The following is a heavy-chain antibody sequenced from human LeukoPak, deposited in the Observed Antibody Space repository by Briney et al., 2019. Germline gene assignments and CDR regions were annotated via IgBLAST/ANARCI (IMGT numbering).Heavy chain of an antibody. Sequence: GGSLRLSCVASGFTFSNYAMSWVRQAPGMGLEWVSALSGSGTKTYYADSMKGRFTISRDNSKTTLYLQVNSLRAEDTAVYYCAKHPDVGSYYYFQHWGQGTLVTVSS. CDR3: AKHPDVGSYYYFQH. CDR2: LSGSGTKT. V-gene: IGHV3-23*01. CDR1: GFTFSNYA. D-gene: IGHD3-10*01. J-gene: IGHJ1*01.